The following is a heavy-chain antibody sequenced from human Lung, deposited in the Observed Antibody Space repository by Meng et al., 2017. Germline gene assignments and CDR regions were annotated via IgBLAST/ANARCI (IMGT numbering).Heavy chain of an antibody. V-gene: IGHV3-7*01. D-gene: IGHD3-10*01. CDR3: AKIPTYGSGRYYFDY. Sequence: GESLKISCAASGFTFSSYWMSWVRQAPGKGLEWVAKIKEEGSEKYYVDSVKGRFTISRDNAKNSLYLQMNSLRAEDTAVYYCAKIPTYGSGRYYFDYWGQGTQVTVSS. J-gene: IGHJ4*02. CDR1: GFTFSSYW. CDR2: IKEEGSEK.